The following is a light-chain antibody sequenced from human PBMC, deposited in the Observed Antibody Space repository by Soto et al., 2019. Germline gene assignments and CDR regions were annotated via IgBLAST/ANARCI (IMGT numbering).Light chain of an antibody. CDR3: SSYARNRDVL. V-gene: IGLV2-8*01. CDR2: EVS. J-gene: IGLJ2*01. CDR1: SSDIGAYNY. Sequence: QSALTQPPSASGSPGQSVTISCTGTSSDIGAYNYVSWYQQYPGKAPKLMIYEVSKRPSGVPDRFSGSKSGNTASLTVSGLQAEDEADYYCSSYARNRDVLFGGGTKLTVL.